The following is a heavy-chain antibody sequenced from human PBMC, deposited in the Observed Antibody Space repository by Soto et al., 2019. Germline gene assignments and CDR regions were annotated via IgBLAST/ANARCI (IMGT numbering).Heavy chain of an antibody. J-gene: IGHJ4*02. Sequence: EVPLLESGGGLVQPGGSLRLSCAASGFTFSSYVMSWVRQAPGEGLEWVSGISGSGGSTHYPDSVKGRFTISRDNSKNTLYLQRDSLRAEDTAVYYCAKGSGYTYGSIDYWGQGTLVTVSS. D-gene: IGHD5-18*01. CDR2: ISGSGGST. CDR1: GFTFSSYV. CDR3: AKGSGYTYGSIDY. V-gene: IGHV3-23*01.